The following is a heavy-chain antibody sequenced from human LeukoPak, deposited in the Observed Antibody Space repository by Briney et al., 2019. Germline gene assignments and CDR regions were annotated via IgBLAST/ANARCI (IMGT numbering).Heavy chain of an antibody. J-gene: IGHJ5*02. CDR3: GRVAQDTFSP. V-gene: IGHV3-21*06. D-gene: IGHD2/OR15-2a*01. CDR2: ISGGSHDK. Sequence: PGGSLRLSCAASGFTFDDYTMHWVRQAPGKGLEWVSSISGGSHDKYYADSLKGRFTISRDNANSSLYLQMHSLRVDDTAVYYCGRVAQDTFSPWGQGTLVTVS. CDR1: GFTFDDYT.